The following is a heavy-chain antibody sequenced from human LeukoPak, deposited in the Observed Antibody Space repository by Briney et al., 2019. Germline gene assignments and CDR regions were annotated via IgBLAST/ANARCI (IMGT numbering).Heavy chain of an antibody. J-gene: IGHJ6*04. CDR2: IWYDGSNK. D-gene: IGHD3-3*01. V-gene: IGHV3-30*02. CDR3: ANAISGVSNSLGDV. Sequence: GGSLRLSCAASGFTFSNYGMHWVRQAPGKGLEWVAVIWYDGSNKYYVDSVKGRFTISRDNSKNTLHLQMNSLRAEDTAVYYCANAISGVSNSLGDVWGKGTTVTVSS. CDR1: GFTFSNYG.